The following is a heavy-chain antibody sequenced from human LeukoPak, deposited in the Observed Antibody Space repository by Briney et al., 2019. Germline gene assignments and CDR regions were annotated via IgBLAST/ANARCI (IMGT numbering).Heavy chain of an antibody. V-gene: IGHV4-4*07. D-gene: IGHD6-13*01. CDR1: GGSISNFY. CDR2: IYTSGST. J-gene: IGHJ4*02. Sequence: SETLSLTCTVSGGSISNFYWSWIRQPAGQALEWIGRIYTSGSTDYNPSLKSRVTMSVDTSKNQFSLKLSSVTAADTAVYYCARETTGAGTARPFDYWGQGTLVTVSS. CDR3: ARETTGAGTARPFDY.